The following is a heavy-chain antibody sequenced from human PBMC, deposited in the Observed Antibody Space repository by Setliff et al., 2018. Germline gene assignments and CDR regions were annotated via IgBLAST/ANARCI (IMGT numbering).Heavy chain of an antibody. CDR3: ARVSQLVVLSLYYYYCMDV. CDR2: IYYSGST. V-gene: IGHV4-39*07. Sequence: SETLSLTCTVSGGSISSSIYYWGWMRQPPGRGLEGIGSIYYSGSTYYNPSLKSRVTISVDTSKNQFSLKLRSVTAADTAVYYCARVSQLVVLSLYYYYCMDVWGQGTTVTVSS. CDR1: GGSISSSIYY. J-gene: IGHJ6*02. D-gene: IGHD6-6*01.